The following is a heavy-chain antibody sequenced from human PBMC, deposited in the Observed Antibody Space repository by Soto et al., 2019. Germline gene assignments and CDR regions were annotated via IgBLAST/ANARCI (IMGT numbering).Heavy chain of an antibody. CDR2: ITWNGGNT. V-gene: IGHV3-43*01. J-gene: IGHJ6*02. CDR1: GFRFDDYN. Sequence: GGSLRLSCAASGFRFDDYNMHWVRQAPGKGLEWVSLITWNGGNTYYADSVKGRFTISRDGTTQSVFLQMTSLKREDTGLYYFARETLSFGSALDVWGQGTTVTVSS. CDR3: ARETLSFGSALDV. D-gene: IGHD3-3*01.